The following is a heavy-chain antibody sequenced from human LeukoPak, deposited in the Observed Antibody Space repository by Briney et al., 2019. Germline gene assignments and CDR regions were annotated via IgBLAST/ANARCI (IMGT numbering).Heavy chain of an antibody. D-gene: IGHD5-24*01. CDR1: GGSISSYY. V-gene: IGHV4-4*07. J-gene: IGHJ4*02. Sequence: SETLSLTCTVSGGSISSYYWSWIRQPAGKGLEWIGRIYTSGSTNYNPSLKSRVTMSVDTSKNQFPLKLSSVTAADTAVYYCARDRDGYNLDYFDYWGQGTLVAVSS. CDR3: ARDRDGYNLDYFDY. CDR2: IYTSGST.